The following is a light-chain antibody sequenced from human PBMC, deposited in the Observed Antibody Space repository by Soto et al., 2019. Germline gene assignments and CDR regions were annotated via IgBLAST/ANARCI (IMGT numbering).Light chain of an antibody. CDR3: QQYDTSPSLYT. V-gene: IGKV3-20*01. Sequence: EIVLTQSPGTLSLSPGERATLSCRASQSVSSNYLAWYQQKPGQAPRLLMYGASSRATGIPDRFSGSGSGTDFTLTISRLEPEDFAVYYCQQYDTSPSLYTFGQGTKLEIK. CDR2: GAS. J-gene: IGKJ2*01. CDR1: QSVSSNY.